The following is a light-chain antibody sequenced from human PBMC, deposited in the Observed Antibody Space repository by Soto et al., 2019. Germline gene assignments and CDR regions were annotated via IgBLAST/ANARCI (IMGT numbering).Light chain of an antibody. CDR3: STWDDDLNGHVL. CDR2: SDD. V-gene: IGLV1-44*01. J-gene: IGLJ3*02. Sequence: QSVLTQPPSASGTPGQRVTISCSGSSSNIGTNSVIWYQQLPGTAPKLLIHSDDQRPSGVPDRFSGSKSGTSASLAISGLQSEDEADYYCSTWDDDLNGHVLFGGGTKVTVL. CDR1: SSNIGTNS.